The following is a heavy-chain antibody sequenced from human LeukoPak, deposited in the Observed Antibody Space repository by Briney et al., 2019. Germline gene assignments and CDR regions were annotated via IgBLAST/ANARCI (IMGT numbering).Heavy chain of an antibody. V-gene: IGHV3-30-3*01. CDR3: ARANYGYYFDY. D-gene: IGHD4/OR15-4a*01. Sequence: GGSLRLTCAASGFTFSSYAMHWVRQAPGKGLEWVAVISYDGSNKYYADSVKGRFTISRDNSKNTLYLQMNSLRAEDTAVYYCARANYGYYFDYWGQGTLVTVSS. J-gene: IGHJ4*02. CDR1: GFTFSSYA. CDR2: ISYDGSNK.